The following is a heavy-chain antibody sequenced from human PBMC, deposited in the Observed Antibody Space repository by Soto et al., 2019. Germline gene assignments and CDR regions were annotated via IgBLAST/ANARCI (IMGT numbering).Heavy chain of an antibody. CDR2: IKSKTDGGTT. CDR3: TTDTIRHDDILTSYYYFSY. D-gene: IGHD3-9*01. V-gene: IGHV3-15*01. Sequence: VQLVESGGGLVKPGGSLRLSCAASGFTFSKAWMSWVRQAPGKGLEWVGRIKSKTDGGTTDYGAPVKCRVTISIDDSNNTMYLQMNSLKTEDTAVYFCTTDTIRHDDILTSYYYFSYWGQGTLVTVSS. CDR1: GFTFSKAW. J-gene: IGHJ4*02.